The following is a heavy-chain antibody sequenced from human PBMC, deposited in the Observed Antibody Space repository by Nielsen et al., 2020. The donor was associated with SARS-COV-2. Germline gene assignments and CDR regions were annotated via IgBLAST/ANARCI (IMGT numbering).Heavy chain of an antibody. J-gene: IGHJ5*02. CDR3: ARAKTFYDFWSGYPSGFDP. D-gene: IGHD3-3*01. CDR1: GYTFTNFG. V-gene: IGHV1-18*01. Sequence: ASVKVSCKASGYTFTNFGISWVRQAPGQGLEWMGWISAYNGNTNYAQKFQGRVTMTTDTSTTTAYMELRSLRSDDTAVHYCARAKTFYDFWSGYPSGFDPWGQGTLVTVSS. CDR2: ISAYNGNT.